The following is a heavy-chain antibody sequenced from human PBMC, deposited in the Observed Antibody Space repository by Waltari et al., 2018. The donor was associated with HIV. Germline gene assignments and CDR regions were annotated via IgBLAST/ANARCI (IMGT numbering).Heavy chain of an antibody. D-gene: IGHD3-10*01. J-gene: IGHJ6*02. V-gene: IGHV1-69*01. CDR1: GGIFSSNG. CDR3: ARRFTWNKSYYYYGLAV. Sequence: QVQLVQSGAELKKPGSSVKVSCRASGGIFSSNGITWVRQAPGQGLEWMGGFIPIVVTPNYAQKFQGRVTITADESTRTAYMELRSLRSEDTAVYYCARRFTWNKSYYYYGLAVWGQGTTVTVSS. CDR2: FIPIVVTP.